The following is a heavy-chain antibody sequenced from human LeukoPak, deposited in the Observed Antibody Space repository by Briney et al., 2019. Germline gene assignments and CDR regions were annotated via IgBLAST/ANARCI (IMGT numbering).Heavy chain of an antibody. CDR1: GFIFSNYG. J-gene: IGHJ6*03. Sequence: GGSLRLSCAASGFIFSNYGIHWVRQAPGKGLEWVAVISYDGSNKYYADSVKGRFTISRDNSKNTLYLQMNSLRAEDTAVYYCAKSEWLLPTYYYYYYMDVWGKGTTVTVSS. D-gene: IGHD3-22*01. V-gene: IGHV3-30*18. CDR3: AKSEWLLPTYYYYYYMDV. CDR2: ISYDGSNK.